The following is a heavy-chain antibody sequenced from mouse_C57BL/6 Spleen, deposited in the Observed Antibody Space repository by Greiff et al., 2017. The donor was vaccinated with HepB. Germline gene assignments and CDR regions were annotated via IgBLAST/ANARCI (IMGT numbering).Heavy chain of an antibody. D-gene: IGHD2-3*01. V-gene: IGHV1-81*01. CDR3: ARSGDGHYGGAMDY. Sequence: QVQLQQSGAELARPGASVKLSCKASGYTFTSYGISWVKQRTGQGLEWIGEIYPRSGNTYYNEKFKGKATLTADKSSSTAYMELRSLTSEDSAVYFCARSGDGHYGGAMDYWGQGTSVTVSS. CDR1: GYTFTSYG. J-gene: IGHJ4*01. CDR2: IYPRSGNT.